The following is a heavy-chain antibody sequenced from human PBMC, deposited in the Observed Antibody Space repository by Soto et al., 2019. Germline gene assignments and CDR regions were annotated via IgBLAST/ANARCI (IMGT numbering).Heavy chain of an antibody. CDR3: PSNPGKPGRPTWFDP. J-gene: IGHJ5*02. D-gene: IGHD6-13*01. CDR1: GGSISSYY. V-gene: IGHV4-59*08. Sequence: PLETLSLTCTVSGGSISSYYWSWIRQPPGKGLEWIGYIYYSGSTNYNPSLKSRVTISVDTSKNQFSLKLSSVTAADTAVYYCPSNPGKPGRPTWFDPWAREPRSPS. CDR2: IYYSGST.